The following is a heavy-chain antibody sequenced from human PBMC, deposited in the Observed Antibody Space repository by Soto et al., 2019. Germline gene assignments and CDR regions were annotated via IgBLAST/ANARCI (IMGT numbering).Heavy chain of an antibody. D-gene: IGHD3-16*02. CDR3: AGGVIH. CDR2: IYYSGST. CDR1: VGSISSVGYY. J-gene: IGHJ4*02. Sequence: QVQLQESGPGLVKPSQTLSLPCTVSVGSISSVGYYWSWIRQHPGKCLEWIGYIYYSGSTSYNQPLTSRVTKSVDTSNNQFSRKLNSVTAADTAVYYCAGGVIHWGQGTLVTVSS. V-gene: IGHV4-31*03.